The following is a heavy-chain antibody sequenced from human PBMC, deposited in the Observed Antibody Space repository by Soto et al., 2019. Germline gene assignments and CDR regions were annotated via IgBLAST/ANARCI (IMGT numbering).Heavy chain of an antibody. D-gene: IGHD3-10*01. CDR2: ISAYNGNT. J-gene: IGHJ4*02. CDR1: GYTFTSYG. CDR3: ARVRQLLWFGELTSYYFEY. Sequence: GASVKVSCKASGYTFTSYGISWVRQAPGQGLEWMGWISAYNGNTNYAQKLQGRVTMTTDTSTSTAYMELRRLRSDDTAVYYCARVRQLLWFGELTSYYFEYWGQGTLVTVSS. V-gene: IGHV1-18*01.